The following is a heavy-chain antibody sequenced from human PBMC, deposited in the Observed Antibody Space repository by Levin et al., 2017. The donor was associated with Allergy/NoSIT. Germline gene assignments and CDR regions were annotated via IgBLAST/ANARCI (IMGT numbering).Heavy chain of an antibody. D-gene: IGHD5-18*01. CDR2: ISYDGNNE. V-gene: IGHV3-30*04. CDR3: ARDRHGTSARGYSDYDMDV. J-gene: IGHJ6*02. CDR1: GFTFSTYN. Sequence: GGSLRLSCAPSGFTFSTYNMHWVRQAPGKGLEWVAAISYDGNNEHYADSVKGRFTVSRDNSQSTLFLEVNSLRPEDMAVYYCARDRHGTSARGYSDYDMDVWGQGTTVTVS.